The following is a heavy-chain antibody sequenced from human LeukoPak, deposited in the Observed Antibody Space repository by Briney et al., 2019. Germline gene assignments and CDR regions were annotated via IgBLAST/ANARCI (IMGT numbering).Heavy chain of an antibody. J-gene: IGHJ4*02. V-gene: IGHV3-23*01. D-gene: IGHD3-9*01. Sequence: GWXXXLSCAASGFTFSKYAMRWVRQAPGKGLEGVSGIHSDGTTYYSDSVTGRFTISRDNSKNTRYLTMKSMTAEDTARYYFAKRYFENYYFAFWGQGTLVTVSS. CDR2: IHSDGTT. CDR3: AKRYFENYYFAF. CDR1: GFTFSKYA.